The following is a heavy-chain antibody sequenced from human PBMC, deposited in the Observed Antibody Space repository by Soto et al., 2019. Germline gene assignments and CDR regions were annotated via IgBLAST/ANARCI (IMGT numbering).Heavy chain of an antibody. CDR2: INHSGST. CDR1: GGSFSGYY. J-gene: IGHJ4*02. V-gene: IGHV4-34*01. CDR3: ARGVGDIVVGFDY. Sequence: SETLSLTCAVYGGSFSGYYWSWIRQPPGKGLEWIGEINHSGSTNYNPSLKSRVTISVDTSKNQFSLKLSSVTAADTAVYYCARGVGDIVVGFDYWGQGTLVTVSS. D-gene: IGHD2-2*01.